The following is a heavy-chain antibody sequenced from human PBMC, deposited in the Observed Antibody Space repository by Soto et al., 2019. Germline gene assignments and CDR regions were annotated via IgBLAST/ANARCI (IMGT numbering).Heavy chain of an antibody. CDR1: WFTFTRYS. Sequence: GSLRLSCASSWFTFTRYSMNWVRQAPGKGLEWVSSISSTTNYIYYGDSMKGRFTISRDNAKNSLYLEMNSLRAEDTAVYYCARESEDLTSNFDYWGQGTLVTVSS. CDR2: ISSTTNYI. CDR3: ARESEDLTSNFDY. V-gene: IGHV3-21*06. J-gene: IGHJ4*02.